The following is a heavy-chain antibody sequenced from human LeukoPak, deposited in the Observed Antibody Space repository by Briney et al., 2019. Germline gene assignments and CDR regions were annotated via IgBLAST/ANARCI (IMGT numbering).Heavy chain of an antibody. CDR3: ARAAPRLLRFLEWLPQSFDY. J-gene: IGHJ4*02. CDR2: INHSGST. Sequence: PSETLSLTCAVYGGSFSGYYWSWGRQPPGKGVEWMGEINHSGSTNYIPSLKSRVTISVDTSKNQFSLKLSSVTAADTAVYYCARAAPRLLRFLEWLPQSFDYWGQGTLVTVSS. CDR1: GGSFSGYY. V-gene: IGHV4-34*01. D-gene: IGHD3-3*01.